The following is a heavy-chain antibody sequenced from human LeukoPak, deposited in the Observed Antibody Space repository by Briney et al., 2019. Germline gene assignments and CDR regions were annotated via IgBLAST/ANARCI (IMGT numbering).Heavy chain of an antibody. V-gene: IGHV4-38-2*02. D-gene: IGHD7-27*01. CDR2: IFHGGTT. Sequence: SETLSLTCIVSDSYISRGYDWGWIRQSPGKRLEWLGSIFHGGTTHYNPSLDSRVTISVQTSQNQLSLKLTSVTATDTAVYYCARELGNAFDRWGQGTMVTVSS. CDR1: DSYISRGYD. J-gene: IGHJ3*01. CDR3: ARELGNAFDR.